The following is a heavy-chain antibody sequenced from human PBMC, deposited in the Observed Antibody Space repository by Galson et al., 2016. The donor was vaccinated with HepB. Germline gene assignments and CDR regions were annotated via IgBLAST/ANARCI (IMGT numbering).Heavy chain of an antibody. CDR3: ARHRITIFGVVMGWFDP. CDR1: GGSISSSNW. CDR2: IYHSGRT. J-gene: IGHJ5*02. V-gene: IGHV4-4*02. Sequence: ETLSLTCAVSGGSISSSNWWSWVRQPPGKGLEWIGEIYHSGRTNYNPSLKSRVTISVDKSKNQFSLKLSSVTAADTAVYYCARHRITIFGVVMGWFDPWGQGTLVTVSS. D-gene: IGHD3-3*01.